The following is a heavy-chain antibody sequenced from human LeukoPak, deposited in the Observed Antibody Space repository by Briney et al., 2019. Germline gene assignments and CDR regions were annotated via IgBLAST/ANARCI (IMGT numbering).Heavy chain of an antibody. CDR2: MNPNSGNT. CDR1: GYTFTDYY. Sequence: ASVKVSCKASGYTFTDYYMHWVRQPPGQGLEWMGWMNPNSGNTGYPQKFQGRVTITRNTSIRTAYMELRSLRSEDTAVYYCARVGYCSSTSCYEGGPNRFDPWGQGTLVTVSS. D-gene: IGHD2-2*01. V-gene: IGHV1-8*03. J-gene: IGHJ5*02. CDR3: ARVGYCSSTSCYEGGPNRFDP.